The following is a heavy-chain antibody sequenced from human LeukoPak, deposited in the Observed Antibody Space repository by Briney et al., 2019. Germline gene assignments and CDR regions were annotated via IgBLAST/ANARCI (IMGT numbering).Heavy chain of an antibody. CDR1: GYTFTGYY. V-gene: IGHV1-2*02. J-gene: IGHJ5*02. Sequence: GASVKVSCKASGYTFTGYYMHWVRQAPGQGLEWMGWINPNSGVTGSAQKFQGRVTMTRDKSISTVYMELSRLTSDDTAVYFCAGVGSSGWYHWFDPWGQGTLVTVSS. CDR3: AGVGSSGWYHWFDP. D-gene: IGHD6-19*01. CDR2: INPNSGVT.